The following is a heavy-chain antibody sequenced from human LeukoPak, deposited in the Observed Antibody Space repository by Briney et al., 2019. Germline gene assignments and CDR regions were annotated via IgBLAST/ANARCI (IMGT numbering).Heavy chain of an antibody. Sequence: KPSETLSLTCTVSGGSISSGGYYWSWIRQHPGKGLEWIGYIYYSGSTYYNPSLKSRVTISVDTSKNQFSLKLSSVTAADTAVYYCARGLGGGYSYGSHDYWGQGTLVTVSS. D-gene: IGHD5-18*01. CDR2: IYYSGST. CDR3: ARGLGGGYSYGSHDY. J-gene: IGHJ4*02. V-gene: IGHV4-31*03. CDR1: GGSISSGGYY.